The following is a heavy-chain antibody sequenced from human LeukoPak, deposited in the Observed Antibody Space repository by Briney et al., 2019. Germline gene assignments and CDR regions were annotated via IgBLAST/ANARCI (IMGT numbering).Heavy chain of an antibody. J-gene: IGHJ5*02. V-gene: IGHV1-69*08. D-gene: IGHD6-13*01. CDR3: AGAPGVAASGNGWFDR. Sequence: ASVKVSCKASGGTFSNPIFSWVRQAPGQGLEWVGRIIPSFGTVNYGKKFQDRVTFTADTSTSTAYMELSSLRSEDTAVYYCAGAPGVAASGNGWFDRWGQGTLVTVSS. CDR1: GGTFSNPI. CDR2: IIPSFGTV.